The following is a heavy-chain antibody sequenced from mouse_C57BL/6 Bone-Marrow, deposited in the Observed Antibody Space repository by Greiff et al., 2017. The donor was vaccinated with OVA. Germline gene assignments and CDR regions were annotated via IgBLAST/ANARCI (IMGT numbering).Heavy chain of an antibody. D-gene: IGHD1-1*01. J-gene: IGHJ2*01. CDR1: GYTFTDYN. Sequence: VHVKQSGPELVKPGASVKMSCKASGYTFTDYNMHWVKQSHGKSLEWIGYINPNNGGTSYNQKFKGKATLTVNKSSSTAYMELRSLTSEDSAVYYCARITTVVGFDYWGQGTTLTVSS. CDR2: INPNNGGT. V-gene: IGHV1-22*01. CDR3: ARITTVVGFDY.